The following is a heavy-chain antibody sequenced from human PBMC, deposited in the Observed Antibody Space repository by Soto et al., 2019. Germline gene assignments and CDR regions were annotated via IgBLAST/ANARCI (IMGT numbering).Heavy chain of an antibody. D-gene: IGHD2-2*01. CDR1: GGTFSSYA. Sequence: QVQLVQSGAEVKKPGSSVKVSCKASGGTFSSYAISWVRQAPGQGLEWMGGIIPIFGTANYAQKFQGRVTLTADEATSTDYMELSSLRSEATAVYYCARHVPAAGYYYGMDVWGQGTTVTVSS. V-gene: IGHV1-69*12. CDR3: ARHVPAAGYYYGMDV. J-gene: IGHJ6*02. CDR2: IIPIFGTA.